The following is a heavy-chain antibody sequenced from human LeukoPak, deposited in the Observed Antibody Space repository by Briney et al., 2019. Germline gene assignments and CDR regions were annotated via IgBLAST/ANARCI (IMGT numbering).Heavy chain of an antibody. D-gene: IGHD5-24*01. CDR3: ARGARRDGYNYKY. J-gene: IGHJ4*02. CDR1: GYTFTSYD. Sequence: ASVKVSCKASGYTFTSYDINWVRQATGQELEWMGWMNPNSGNTGYAQKFQGRVTMTRNTSISTAYMELSSLRSEDTAVYYCARGARRDGYNYKYWGQGTLVTVSS. V-gene: IGHV1-8*01. CDR2: MNPNSGNT.